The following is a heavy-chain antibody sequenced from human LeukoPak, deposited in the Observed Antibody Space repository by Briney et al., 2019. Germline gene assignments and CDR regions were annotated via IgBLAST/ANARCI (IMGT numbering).Heavy chain of an antibody. D-gene: IGHD6-19*01. V-gene: IGHV4-59*08. CDR3: ASLPRYSSGWLGY. Sequence: SETLSLTCTVSGGSLTSYYWSWIRQPPGKGLEWIGYIYYSGSTNYNPSLKSRVTISVDTSKNQFSLKLTPVTAADTAVYYCASLPRYSSGWLGYWGQGTLVTVSS. CDR1: GGSLTSYY. CDR2: IYYSGST. J-gene: IGHJ4*02.